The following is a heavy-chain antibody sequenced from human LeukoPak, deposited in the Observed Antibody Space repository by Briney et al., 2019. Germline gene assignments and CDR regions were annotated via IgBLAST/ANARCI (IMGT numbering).Heavy chain of an antibody. V-gene: IGHV4-59*01. CDR2: IYYSGST. CDR1: GGSISRYY. Sequence: PSETLSLTCTVSGGSISRYYWIWIRQPPGKGLEWIGYIYYSGSTNYNPSLKSRVTISVDTSKNQFSLKLTSVTAADTAVYYCARAHLYASGGYSDYWGQGTLVTVSS. CDR3: ARAHLYASGGYSDY. J-gene: IGHJ4*02. D-gene: IGHD3-10*01.